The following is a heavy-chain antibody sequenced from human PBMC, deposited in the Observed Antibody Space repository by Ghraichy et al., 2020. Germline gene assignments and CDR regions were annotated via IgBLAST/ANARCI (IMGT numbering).Heavy chain of an antibody. J-gene: IGHJ4*02. Sequence: GGSLRLSCAASGFTFSSYAMHWVRQAPGKGLEWVAVDGNNKYYADSVKGRFTVSRDNSKNTLYLQMNSLKAEETAVYYCARERRGATIMLGDYWGRGTLVTVSS. CDR2: DGNNK. CDR3: ARERRGATIMLGDY. CDR1: GFTFSSYA. V-gene: IGHV3-30-3*01. D-gene: IGHD1-26*01.